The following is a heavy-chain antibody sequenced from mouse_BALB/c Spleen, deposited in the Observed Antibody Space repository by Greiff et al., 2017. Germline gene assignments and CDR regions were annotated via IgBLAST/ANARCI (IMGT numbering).Heavy chain of an antibody. CDR1: GYTFTSYY. CDR3: TLNYYGSSLFAY. CDR2: INPSNGGT. V-gene: IGHV1S81*02. Sequence: QVHVKQSGAELVKPGASVKLSCKASGYTFTSYYMYWVKQRPGQGLEWIGEINPSNGGTNFNEKFKSKATLTVDKSSSTAYMQLSSLTSEDSAVYYCTLNYYGSSLFAYWGQGTLVTVSA. D-gene: IGHD1-1*01. J-gene: IGHJ3*01.